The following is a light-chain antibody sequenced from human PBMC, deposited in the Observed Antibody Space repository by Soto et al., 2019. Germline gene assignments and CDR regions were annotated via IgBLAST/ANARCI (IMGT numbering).Light chain of an antibody. Sequence: DIQMTQSPSSLSASVGDRVTITCRASQSISSYVNWYQQKPGKAPNLLIYSASTLQSGVPSRFTGGGSGTDFSLTINSLEPEDFATYFCQQIYSTPWTFGQGTKVEI. CDR3: QQIYSTPWT. V-gene: IGKV1-39*01. J-gene: IGKJ1*01. CDR2: SAS. CDR1: QSISSY.